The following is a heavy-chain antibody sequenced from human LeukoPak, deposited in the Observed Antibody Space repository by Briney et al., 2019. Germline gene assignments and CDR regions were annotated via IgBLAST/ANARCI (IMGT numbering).Heavy chain of an antibody. V-gene: IGHV3-23*01. J-gene: IGHJ4*02. D-gene: IGHD3-16*01. CDR1: DFTFSSSG. CDR3: AKDRLGGPYFFHY. CDR2: VSSSGENT. Sequence: GGSLRLSCAASDFTFSSSGMTWVRQAPGKGLEWVSTVSSSGENTYYADSVKGRFTISRDNSKNTLYLQINSLRAEDTAVYFCAKDRLGGPYFFHYWGQGTLVTVSS.